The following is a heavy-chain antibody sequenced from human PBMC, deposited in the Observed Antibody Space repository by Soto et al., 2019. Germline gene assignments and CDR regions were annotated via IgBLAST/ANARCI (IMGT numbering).Heavy chain of an antibody. CDR1: AFTFSNAW. J-gene: IGHJ6*02. CDR3: TTSWVVAHYYYYGMDV. CDR2: IKSKTDGGTT. D-gene: IGHD3-16*01. Sequence: VGSLRLSCEAPAFTFSNAWMSWVRQAPGKGLEWVGRIKSKTDGGTTDYAAPVKGRFTISRDDSKNTLYLQMNSLKTEDTAVYYCTTSWVVAHYYYYGMDVWGQGTTVTVSS. V-gene: IGHV3-15*01.